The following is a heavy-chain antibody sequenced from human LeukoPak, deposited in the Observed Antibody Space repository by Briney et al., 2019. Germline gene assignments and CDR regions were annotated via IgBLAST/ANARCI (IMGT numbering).Heavy chain of an antibody. Sequence: SETLSLTCTVSGGSISSYYWSWIRQPPGKGLEWIAYIYYSGSTNYNPSLKSRVTISVDTSKNQFSLKLSSVTAADTAVYYCAVSIAAAGTEGYFDYWGQGTLVTVSS. CDR1: GGSISSYY. J-gene: IGHJ4*02. CDR2: IYYSGST. V-gene: IGHV4-59*01. CDR3: AVSIAAAGTEGYFDY. D-gene: IGHD6-13*01.